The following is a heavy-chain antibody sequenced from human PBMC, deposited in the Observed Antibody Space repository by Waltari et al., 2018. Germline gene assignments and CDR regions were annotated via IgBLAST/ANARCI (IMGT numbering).Heavy chain of an antibody. V-gene: IGHV4-34*01. CDR3: ARAGSKYYYGSGTVGMDV. J-gene: IGHJ6*02. Sequence: QVQLQQWGAGLLKPSETLSLTCAVYGGSFSGYYWSWIRQPPGKGLEWIGEINHSGSTNYNPSLKSRVTISVDTSKNQFSLKLSSVTAADTAVYYCARAGSKYYYGSGTVGMDVWGQGTTVTVSS. CDR2: INHSGST. D-gene: IGHD3-10*01. CDR1: GGSFSGYY.